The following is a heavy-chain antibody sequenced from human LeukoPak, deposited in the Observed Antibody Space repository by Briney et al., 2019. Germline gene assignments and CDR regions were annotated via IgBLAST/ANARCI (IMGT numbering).Heavy chain of an antibody. CDR2: IYYSGST. CDR1: GGSISRSSYY. Sequence: SETLSLTCTVSGGSISRSSYYWGWIRQPPGRGLEWMGSIYYSGSTYYKPSLKSRVTISVDTSKNQFSLKLSSVTAADTAVYYCAVLYISSSRLYSAMDVWGQGTTVTVSS. V-gene: IGHV4-39*01. D-gene: IGHD6-6*01. J-gene: IGHJ6*02. CDR3: AVLYISSSRLYSAMDV.